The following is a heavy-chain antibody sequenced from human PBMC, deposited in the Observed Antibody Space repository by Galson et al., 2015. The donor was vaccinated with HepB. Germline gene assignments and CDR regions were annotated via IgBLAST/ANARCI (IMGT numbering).Heavy chain of an antibody. J-gene: IGHJ6*02. CDR3: ARVTAPGMDV. V-gene: IGHV1-18*04. D-gene: IGHD4/OR15-4a*01. CDR1: GYTFNSYG. Sequence: SVKVSCKASGYTFNSYGITWVRQAPGQGLEWMGWISADNGNTNYAQKFQGRVTMTTDTSTSTAYMELRSLRSDDTAVYYCARVTAPGMDVWGQGTTVTVSS. CDR2: ISADNGNT.